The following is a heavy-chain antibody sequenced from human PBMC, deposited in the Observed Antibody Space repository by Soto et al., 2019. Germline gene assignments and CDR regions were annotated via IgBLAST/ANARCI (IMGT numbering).Heavy chain of an antibody. CDR1: GLIFSNYR. CDR3: ARDSLYCSSTSCYVDLDGPDLYYYYGMDV. J-gene: IGHJ6*02. V-gene: IGHV3-74*01. D-gene: IGHD2-2*01. CDR2: ISTDGSIT. Sequence: GGSLRLSCAASGLIFSNYRMHWVRQAPGKGLVWVSCISTDGSITNYADSVKGRFTISRDNAKNTLYLQMNSLRAEDTAVYYCARDSLYCSSTSCYVDLDGPDLYYYYGMDVWGQGTTVTVSS.